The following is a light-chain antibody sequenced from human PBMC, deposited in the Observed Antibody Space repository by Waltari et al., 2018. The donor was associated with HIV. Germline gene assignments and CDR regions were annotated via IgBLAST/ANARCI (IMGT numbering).Light chain of an antibody. CDR3: QQLNTYPLT. J-gene: IGKJ4*02. V-gene: IGKV1-9*01. Sequence: DIQLTQSPSFLSASVGDRVTITCRASRGIGKYLAWYQQKPGQAPKLLIYAASTLHSGVPSRISGSGSGTEFALTFSGLQPEDFAAFYGQQLNTYPLTFGGGTRVEIK. CDR2: AAS. CDR1: RGIGKY.